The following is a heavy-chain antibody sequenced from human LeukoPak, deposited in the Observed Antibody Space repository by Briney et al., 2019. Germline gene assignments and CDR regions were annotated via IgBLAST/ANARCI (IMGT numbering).Heavy chain of an antibody. CDR1: GFTFSTYS. CDR2: ISSSSSTI. CDR3: ARVTGGSYYYYYDMDV. V-gene: IGHV3-48*01. J-gene: IGHJ6*03. D-gene: IGHD1-26*01. Sequence: GGSLRLSCAASGFTFSTYSMNWVRQAPGKGLEWVSYISSSSSTIYYADSVKGRFTISRDNAKNSLYLQMNSLRGEDTAVYYCARVTGGSYYYYYDMDVWGKGTTVTVSS.